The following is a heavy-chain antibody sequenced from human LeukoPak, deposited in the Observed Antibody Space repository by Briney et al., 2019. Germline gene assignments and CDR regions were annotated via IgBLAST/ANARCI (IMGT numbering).Heavy chain of an antibody. CDR2: INHSGST. CDR3: AREIVVVVAATPYYYYGMDV. J-gene: IGHJ6*04. Sequence: PSETLSLTCAVYGGSFSGYYWSWIRQPPGKGLEWIGEINHSGSTNYNPSLKSRVTISVDTSKNQSSLKLSSVTAADTAVYYCAREIVVVVAATPYYYYGMDVWGKGTTVTVSS. CDR1: GGSFSGYY. D-gene: IGHD2-15*01. V-gene: IGHV4-34*01.